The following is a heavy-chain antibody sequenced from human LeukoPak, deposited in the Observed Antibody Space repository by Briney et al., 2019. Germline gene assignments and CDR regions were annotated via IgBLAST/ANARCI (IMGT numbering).Heavy chain of an antibody. D-gene: IGHD4-23*01. J-gene: IGHJ4*02. V-gene: IGHV4-59*01. CDR3: ARGDYGGSNFDY. Sequence: PSETLSLTCTVSGGSISSYYWSWIRQPPGQGLEWIGYIYYSGSTNYNPSLKSRVTISVDTSKNQFSLKLSSVTAADTAVYYCARGDYGGSNFDYWGQGTLVTVSS. CDR2: IYYSGST. CDR1: GGSISSYY.